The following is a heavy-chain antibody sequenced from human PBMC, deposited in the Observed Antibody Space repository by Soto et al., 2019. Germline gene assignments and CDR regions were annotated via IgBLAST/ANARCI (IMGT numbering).Heavy chain of an antibody. D-gene: IGHD3-16*01. Sequence: PGGSLRLSCAASGFTFKTYAMTWVRQAPGKGLERVSTISDNGDDKYYADSVKGRFTISRDNSNNMVYVQMNNLRADDTAIYYCTKLSADTSYRQIDSWGQGTLVTVSS. CDR1: GFTFKTYA. CDR3: TKLSADTSYRQIDS. J-gene: IGHJ4*02. CDR2: ISDNGDDK. V-gene: IGHV3-23*01.